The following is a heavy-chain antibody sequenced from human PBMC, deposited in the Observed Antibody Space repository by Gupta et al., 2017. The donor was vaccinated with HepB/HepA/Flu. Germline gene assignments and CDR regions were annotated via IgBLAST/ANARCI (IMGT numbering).Heavy chain of an antibody. V-gene: IGHV3-7*01. Sequence: EVQVVESGGALVHPGGSLRLSCAASGFSFSDYWMNWIRQAPGKGLEWVAIIKKDGSEKKYVDSVRGRFTISRDNAQNSLFLQMNNLRVEDTAIYYCAGGAGWLIDYWGHGTLVTVSS. CDR3: AGGAGWLIDY. D-gene: IGHD6-19*01. CDR2: IKKDGSEK. J-gene: IGHJ4*01. CDR1: GFSFSDYW.